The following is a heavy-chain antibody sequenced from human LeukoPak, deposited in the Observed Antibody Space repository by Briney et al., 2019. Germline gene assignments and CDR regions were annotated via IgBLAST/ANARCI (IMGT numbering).Heavy chain of an antibody. CDR3: ARFKWGSSAFDI. D-gene: IGHD7-27*01. CDR2: INPNSGGT. J-gene: IGHJ3*02. V-gene: IGHV1-2*02. Sequence: ASVKVSCKASGYTFTGYYMHWVRQAPGQGLEWMGWINPNSGGTNYAQKFQGRVTMTRDTSISTAYMELSRLRSDDTAEYYCARFKWGSSAFDIWGQGTMVTVSS. CDR1: GYTFTGYY.